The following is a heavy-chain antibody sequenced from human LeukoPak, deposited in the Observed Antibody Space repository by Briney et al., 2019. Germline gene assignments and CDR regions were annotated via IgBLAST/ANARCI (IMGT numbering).Heavy chain of an antibody. CDR2: INPNSGGT. CDR1: GYTFTGYY. J-gene: IGHJ4*02. Sequence: ASVKVSCKASGYTFTGYYMHWVRQAPGQGLEWMGWINPNSGGTNCAQKFQGWVTMTRDTSISTAYMELSRLRSDDTAVYYCARDGGSNSEYYFDYWGQGTLVTVSS. CDR3: ARDGGSNSEYYFDY. D-gene: IGHD4-11*01. V-gene: IGHV1-2*04.